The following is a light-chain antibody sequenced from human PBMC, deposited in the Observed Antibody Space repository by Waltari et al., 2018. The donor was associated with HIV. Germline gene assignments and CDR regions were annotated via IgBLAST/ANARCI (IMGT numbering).Light chain of an antibody. CDR2: SNN. Sequence: QSVLTQPPSASGTPGQSVPISCSGSRSNIGTNTVNWYQHLPGTAPKLLIYSNNQPPSGVPYRFSGSKSGTSASLAISGLQSDDEADYYCATWDDSLNGVVFGGGTELTVL. CDR1: RSNIGTNT. J-gene: IGLJ2*01. CDR3: ATWDDSLNGVV. V-gene: IGLV1-44*01.